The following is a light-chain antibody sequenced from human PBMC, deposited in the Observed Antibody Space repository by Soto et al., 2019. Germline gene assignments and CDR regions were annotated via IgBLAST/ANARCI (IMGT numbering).Light chain of an antibody. CDR2: GAS. CDR3: QQCDNWPRT. V-gene: IGKV3-15*01. Sequence: ELVMTQSPATLTLSPGERATLSCRASQSVSNNLAWYQQKPGQAPRLLIYGASTRATDIPARFSGSGSGTEFTLTISSLQSEDSAVYYCQQCDNWPRTFGQGTKVDIK. CDR1: QSVSNN. J-gene: IGKJ1*01.